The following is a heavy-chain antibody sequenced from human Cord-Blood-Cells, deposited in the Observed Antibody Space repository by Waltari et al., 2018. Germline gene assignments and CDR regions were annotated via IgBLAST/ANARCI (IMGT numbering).Heavy chain of an antibody. V-gene: IGHV1-69*02. J-gene: IGHJ4*02. CDR1: GGTFSSYT. CDR2: IIPILGIA. Sequence: QVQLVQSGAEVKKPGSSVKVSCTASGGTFSSYTIGWVRQAPGQGLEWMGRIIPILGIANYAQKFQGRVTITADKSTSTAYMELSSLRSEDTAVYYCATLGSYDYGDNYWGQGTLVTVSS. D-gene: IGHD4-17*01. CDR3: ATLGSYDYGDNY.